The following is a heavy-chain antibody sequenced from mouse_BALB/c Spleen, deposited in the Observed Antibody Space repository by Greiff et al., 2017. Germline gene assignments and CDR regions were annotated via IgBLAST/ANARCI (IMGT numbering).Heavy chain of an antibody. D-gene: IGHD1-2*01. Sequence: EVQLQESGPGLVKPSQSLSLTCTVTGYSITSDYAWNWIRQFPGNKLEWMGYISYSGSTSYNPSLKSRISITRDTSKNQFFLQLNSVTTEDTATYYCARGGYGYMDYWGQGTSVTVSS. CDR2: ISYSGST. CDR1: GYSITSDYA. CDR3: ARGGYGYMDY. V-gene: IGHV3-2*02. J-gene: IGHJ4*01.